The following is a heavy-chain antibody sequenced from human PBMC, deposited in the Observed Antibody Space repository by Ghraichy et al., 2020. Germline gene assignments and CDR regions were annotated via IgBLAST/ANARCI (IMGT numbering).Heavy chain of an antibody. J-gene: IGHJ4*02. Sequence: SDTLSLTCAVYGGSFSGYYWSWIRQPPGKGLEWIGEINHSGSTNYNPSLKSRVTISVDTSKNQFSLKLSSVTAADTAVYYCARGSAGQVAAAGSNYFDYWGQGTLVTVSS. D-gene: IGHD6-13*01. CDR3: ARGSAGQVAAAGSNYFDY. V-gene: IGHV4-34*01. CDR2: INHSGST. CDR1: GGSFSGYY.